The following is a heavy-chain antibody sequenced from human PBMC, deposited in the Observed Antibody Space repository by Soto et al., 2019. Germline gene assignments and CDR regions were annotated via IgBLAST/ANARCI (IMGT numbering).Heavy chain of an antibody. CDR3: ARDGDCSSTRCPDYYYYYMDV. D-gene: IGHD2-2*03. CDR1: GFTFSSYW. V-gene: IGHV3-74*01. CDR2: INSDGSST. J-gene: IGHJ6*03. Sequence: EVQLVESGGGLVQPGGSLRLSCAASGFTFSSYWMHWVRQAPGKGLVWVSRINSDGSSTSYADSVKGRFTISRDNAKNTLYLQMNSLRAEDTAVYYCARDGDCSSTRCPDYYYYYMDVWGKGTTVTVSS.